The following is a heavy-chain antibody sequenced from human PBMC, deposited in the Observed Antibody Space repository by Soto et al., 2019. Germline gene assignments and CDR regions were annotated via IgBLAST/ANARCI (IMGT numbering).Heavy chain of an antibody. CDR2: ISYDGSNK. V-gene: IGHV3-30-3*01. CDR1: GFTFSSYA. J-gene: IGHJ4*02. Sequence: GGSLRLSCAASGFTFSSYAMHWVRQAPGKGLEWVAVISYDGSNKYYADSVKGRFTISRDNSKNTLYLQMNSLRAEDTAVYYCVPTAMVKSPQVDYWGQGTLVTVSS. CDR3: VPTAMVKSPQVDY. D-gene: IGHD5-18*01.